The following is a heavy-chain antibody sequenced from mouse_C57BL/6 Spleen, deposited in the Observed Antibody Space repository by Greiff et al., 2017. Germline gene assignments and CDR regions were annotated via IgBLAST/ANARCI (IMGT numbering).Heavy chain of an antibody. V-gene: IGHV1-52*01. CDR1: GYTFTSYW. J-gene: IGHJ2*01. CDR3: ARDDGYQYYFDY. D-gene: IGHD2-3*01. CDR2: IDPSDSET. Sequence: QVQLQQPGAELVRPGSSVKLSCKASGYTFTSYWMHWVKQRPIQGLEWIGNIDPSDSETHYNQKFKDKATLTVDKSSSTAYMQLSSLTSEDSAVYYCARDDGYQYYFDYWGQGTTLTVSS.